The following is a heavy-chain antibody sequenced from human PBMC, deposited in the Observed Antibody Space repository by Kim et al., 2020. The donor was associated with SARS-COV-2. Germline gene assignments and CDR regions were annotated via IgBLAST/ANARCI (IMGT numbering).Heavy chain of an antibody. V-gene: IGHV3-74*01. CDR3: ASSSIEHPFDS. D-gene: IGHD2-2*01. Sequence: GGSLRLSCEASGFTFSSYRLNWVRQGPGKGLEWVSRIKSDGSYTYYADSVKGRFTISRDNAKNTLFLQMNSLGGEDTAMYYCASSSIEHPFDSWGQGALVTVSS. CDR1: GFTFSSYR. CDR2: IKSDGSYT. J-gene: IGHJ5*01.